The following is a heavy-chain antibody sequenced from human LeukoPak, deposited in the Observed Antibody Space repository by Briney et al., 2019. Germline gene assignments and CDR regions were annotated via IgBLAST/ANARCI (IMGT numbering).Heavy chain of an antibody. V-gene: IGHV3-23*01. J-gene: IGHJ4*02. CDR3: AKDSLWFGDFPDY. D-gene: IGHD3-10*01. CDR1: GFTFSNYA. CDR2: ISGSGGST. Sequence: GGSLRLSCAASGFTFSNYAMSWVRQAPGKGLEWVSGISGSGGSTYYADSVKGHFTVSRDNSKNTLYLQMNSLRAEDTAVYYCAKDSLWFGDFPDYWGQGTLVTVSS.